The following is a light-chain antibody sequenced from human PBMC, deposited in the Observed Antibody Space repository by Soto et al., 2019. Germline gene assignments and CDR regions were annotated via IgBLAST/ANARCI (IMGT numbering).Light chain of an antibody. Sequence: AIRMTQSPSSLSASTGDRVTITCRASQGISSYLAWYQQKPGKAPKLLIYAASTLQSGVPSRFSGSGSGTDFTLTISCLQSEDSATYYCQQYYSYPGTFGPGTKVDIK. V-gene: IGKV1-8*01. CDR1: QGISSY. J-gene: IGKJ3*01. CDR2: AAS. CDR3: QQYYSYPGT.